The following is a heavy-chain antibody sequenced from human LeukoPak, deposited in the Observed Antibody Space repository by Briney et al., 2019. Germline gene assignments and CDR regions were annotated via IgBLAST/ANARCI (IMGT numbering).Heavy chain of an antibody. CDR3: AKDGPFDI. CDR1: GGSVNYYF. Sequence: SSETLSLTCTVSGGSVNYYFWSWIRQPPGKGLEWIGYIHSSGRTNYNPSLRSRVTISIDTSKNQFSLKVNSVTAADTAVYYCAKDGPFDIWGQGTMVTVSS. J-gene: IGHJ3*02. V-gene: IGHV4-59*02. D-gene: IGHD3/OR15-3a*01. CDR2: IHSSGRT.